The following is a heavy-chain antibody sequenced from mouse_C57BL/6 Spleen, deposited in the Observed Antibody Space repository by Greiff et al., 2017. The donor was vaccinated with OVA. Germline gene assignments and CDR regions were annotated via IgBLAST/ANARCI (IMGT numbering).Heavy chain of an antibody. V-gene: IGHV3-6*01. Sequence: ESGPGLVKPSQSLSLTCSVTGYSITSGYYWNWIRQFPGNKLEWMGYISYDGSNNYNPSLKNRISITRDTSKNQFFLKLNSVTTEDTATYYCARIITTVVATGNYWYFDVWGTGTTVTVSS. CDR1: GYSITSGYY. CDR3: ARIITTVVATGNYWYFDV. D-gene: IGHD1-1*01. CDR2: ISYDGSN. J-gene: IGHJ1*03.